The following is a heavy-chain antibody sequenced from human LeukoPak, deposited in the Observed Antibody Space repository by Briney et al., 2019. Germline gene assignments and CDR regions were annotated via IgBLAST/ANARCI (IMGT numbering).Heavy chain of an antibody. V-gene: IGHV4-61*02. CDR3: AREGGPTYYYGSGSYYPLFY. CDR2: IYTSGST. Sequence: SETLSLTCTVSGGSISSGSYYWSWIRQPAGKGLEWIGRIYTSGSTNYNPSLKSRVTISVDTSKNQFSLKLSSVTAADTAVYYCAREGGPTYYYGSGSYYPLFYWGQGTLVTVSS. D-gene: IGHD3-10*01. CDR1: GGSISSGSYY. J-gene: IGHJ4*02.